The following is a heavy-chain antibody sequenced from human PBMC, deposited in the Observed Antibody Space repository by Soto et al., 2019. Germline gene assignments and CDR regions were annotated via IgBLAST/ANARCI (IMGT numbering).Heavy chain of an antibody. J-gene: IGHJ6*02. CDR2: INTHNGNT. CDR3: TREGSAPYYYDAMDA. V-gene: IGHV1-18*01. Sequence: QVQLEQSAPEVKKPGASVKVSCKASGYTFTTYGISWVRQAPGEGLEWLGWINTHNGNTNYAQNLQGRVFMTADTTTYTAYMERRSLRSDDTAIYYCTREGSAPYYYDAMDAWGQGTTVTVSS. CDR1: GYTFTTYG. D-gene: IGHD3-10*01.